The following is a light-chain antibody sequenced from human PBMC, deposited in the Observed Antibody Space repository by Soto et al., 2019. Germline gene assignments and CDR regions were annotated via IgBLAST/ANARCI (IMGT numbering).Light chain of an antibody. J-gene: IGKJ1*01. CDR1: HTISSW. CDR3: QHYNSYSEA. CDR2: KAS. V-gene: IGKV1-5*03. Sequence: DIQMTQYPSTLSGSVGDRVTITCRASHTISSWLAWYQQKPGKAPKLLIYKASTLKSGVPSRFSGSGSGTEFTLTISSLQHDDFATYYCQHYNSYSEAFGQGTKVELK.